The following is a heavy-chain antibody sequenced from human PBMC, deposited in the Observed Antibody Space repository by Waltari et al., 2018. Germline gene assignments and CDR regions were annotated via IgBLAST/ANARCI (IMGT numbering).Heavy chain of an antibody. CDR3: ARDRTYDSSGYHDY. Sequence: QLQLQESGPGLVKPSETLSLTCSVSGGSISSSSYYWGWIRQPPGKGLEWIGSIYYSGSTYYNPSLKSRVTISVDTSKNQFSLKLSSVTAADTAVYYCARDRTYDSSGYHDYWGQGTLVTVSS. V-gene: IGHV4-39*07. CDR1: GGSISSSSYY. J-gene: IGHJ4*02. CDR2: IYYSGST. D-gene: IGHD3-22*01.